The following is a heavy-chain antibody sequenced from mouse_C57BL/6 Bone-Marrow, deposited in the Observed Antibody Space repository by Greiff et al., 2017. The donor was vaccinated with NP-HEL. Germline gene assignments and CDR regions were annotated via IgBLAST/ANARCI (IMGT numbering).Heavy chain of an antibody. CDR1: GYTFTSYW. V-gene: IGHV1-61*01. CDR3: ARIYYSNPLFY. D-gene: IGHD2-5*01. CDR2: IYPSDSET. Sequence: QVQLQQPGAELVRPGSSVKLSCKASGYTFTSYWMDWVKQRPGPGLEWIGNIYPSDSETHYNQKFKDKATFTVDKSSSTTYLQLSSLTSDDSAVYYCARIYYSNPLFYWGQGTTLTVSS. J-gene: IGHJ2*01.